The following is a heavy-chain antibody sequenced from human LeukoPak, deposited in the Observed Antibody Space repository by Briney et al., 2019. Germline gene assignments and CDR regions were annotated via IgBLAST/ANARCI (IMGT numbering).Heavy chain of an antibody. V-gene: IGHV1-18*01. D-gene: IGHD6-13*01. Sequence: ASVKVSCKASGYTFATYGFCWVRQAPGHGLEWMEWISANSGKTDYAQKFQGRVTMTTDTSTTTAYMELRSLRPDDTALYFCAKVAGDRMDHWGQGTLLTVSS. J-gene: IGHJ4*02. CDR1: GYTFATYG. CDR3: AKVAGDRMDH. CDR2: ISANSGKT.